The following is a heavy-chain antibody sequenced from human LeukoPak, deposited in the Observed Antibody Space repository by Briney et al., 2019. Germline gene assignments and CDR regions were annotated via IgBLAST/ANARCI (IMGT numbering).Heavy chain of an antibody. Sequence: GGSPRLSCVASGFTVSGNYMSWVRQAPGKGLEWVSVVYSAGASSYADSVKGRFTISRDISMNTLYLQMNSLRVEDTAIYYCARGPDYANGWNYFDSWGQGTLVTVSS. V-gene: IGHV3-53*01. CDR2: VYSAGAS. CDR1: GFTVSGNY. J-gene: IGHJ4*02. CDR3: ARGPDYANGWNYFDS. D-gene: IGHD4-17*01.